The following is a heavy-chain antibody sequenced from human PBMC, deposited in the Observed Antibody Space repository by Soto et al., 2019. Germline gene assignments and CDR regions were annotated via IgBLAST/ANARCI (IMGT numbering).Heavy chain of an antibody. CDR1: GDTFTNFG. Sequence: HLVQSGPEVKNPGASITVSCKTSGDTFTNFGLGWVRQAPGQGLEWMGWIATYNSNRNYAQKFQGRLTLTTDTSTSTAYMELKSLRYDDTAVYYCATVLRGVVNWFDPWGQGTLVTVSS. J-gene: IGHJ5*02. CDR3: ATVLRGVVNWFDP. V-gene: IGHV1-18*01. D-gene: IGHD3-10*01. CDR2: IATYNSNR.